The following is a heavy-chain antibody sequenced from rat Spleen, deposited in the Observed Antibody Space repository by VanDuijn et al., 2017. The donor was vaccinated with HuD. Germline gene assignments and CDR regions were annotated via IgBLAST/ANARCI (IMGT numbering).Heavy chain of an antibody. CDR1: GFIFSDYG. J-gene: IGHJ2*01. D-gene: IGHD1-7*01. V-gene: IGHV5-17*01. Sequence: EVQLVESGGGLIQPGRSLKLSCAASGFIFSDYGMAWVRQAPKKGLEWVATINYEGSKTYHRDSVKGRFTISRDNAKSMVYLQMDNLKTEDTAMYYCTAMGTGYWGQGVMVTVSS. CDR2: INYEGSKT. CDR3: TAMGTGY.